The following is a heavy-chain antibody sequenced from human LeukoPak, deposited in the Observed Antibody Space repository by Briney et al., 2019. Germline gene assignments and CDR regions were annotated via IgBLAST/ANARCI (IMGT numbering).Heavy chain of an antibody. J-gene: IGHJ4*02. D-gene: IGHD3-10*01. CDR2: IYHSGST. V-gene: IGHV4-30-2*01. CDR3: ARAMVRGVTVDY. CDR1: GGSISSGSYY. Sequence: SETLSLTCTVSGGSISSGSYYWSWIRQPPGKGLEWIGYIYHSGSTYYNPSLKSRVTISVDRSKNQFSLKLSSVTAADTAVYFCARAMVRGVTVDYWGQGTLVTVSS.